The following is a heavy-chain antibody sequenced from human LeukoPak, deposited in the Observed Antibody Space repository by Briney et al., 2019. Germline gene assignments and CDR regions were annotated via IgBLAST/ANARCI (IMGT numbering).Heavy chain of an antibody. CDR1: GYTFTSYY. Sequence: ASVKVSCKASGYTFTSYYMHWVRQAPGQGLEWMGIINPSGGSTSYAQKFQGRVTMTRDTSTSTVYMELSSLRSEDTAVYYCAKDQQLEAPPTHYFDYWGQGTLVTVSS. J-gene: IGHJ4*02. D-gene: IGHD6-13*01. CDR3: AKDQQLEAPPTHYFDY. CDR2: INPSGGST. V-gene: IGHV1-46*01.